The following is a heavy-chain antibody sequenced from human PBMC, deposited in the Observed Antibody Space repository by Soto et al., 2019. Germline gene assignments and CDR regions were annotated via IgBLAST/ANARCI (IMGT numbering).Heavy chain of an antibody. CDR2: ISSSSSYI. V-gene: IGHV3-21*01. Sequence: EVQLVESGGGLVKPGGSLRLSCAASGFTFSSYSMNWVRQAPGKGLEWVSSISSSSSYIYYADSVKGRFTISRDNAKNSLHLQINSLRAEDTAVYYCARDQPGYSHGYGLAYWGQGTLVTVSS. D-gene: IGHD5-18*01. J-gene: IGHJ4*02. CDR3: ARDQPGYSHGYGLAY. CDR1: GFTFSSYS.